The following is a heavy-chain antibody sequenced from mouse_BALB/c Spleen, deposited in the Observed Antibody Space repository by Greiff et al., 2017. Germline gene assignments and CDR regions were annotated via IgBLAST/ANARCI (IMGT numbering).Heavy chain of an antibody. CDR3: ARITTAYYYAMDY. D-gene: IGHD1-2*01. V-gene: IGHV1-4*01. Sequence: VQLQQSGAELARPGASVKMSCKASGYTFTSYTMHWVKQRPGQGLEWIGYINPSSGYTNYNQKFKDKATLTADKSSSTAYMQLSSLTSEDSAVYYCARITTAYYYAMDYWGQGTSVTVSS. J-gene: IGHJ4*01. CDR2: INPSSGYT. CDR1: GYTFTSYT.